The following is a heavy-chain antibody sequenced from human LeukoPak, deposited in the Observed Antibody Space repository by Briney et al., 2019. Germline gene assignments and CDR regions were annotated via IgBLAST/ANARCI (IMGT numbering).Heavy chain of an antibody. D-gene: IGHD1-26*01. J-gene: IGHJ3*02. CDR1: GGSISNYY. Sequence: SETLSLTCTVSGGSISNYYWSWIRQPPGKGLEWIGYIYYSGSTNYSPSLKSRVTISVDTSKNQFSLKLSSVTAADTAVYYCARAGGSYQGAFDIWGQGTMVTVSS. CDR2: IYYSGST. V-gene: IGHV4-59*01. CDR3: ARAGGSYQGAFDI.